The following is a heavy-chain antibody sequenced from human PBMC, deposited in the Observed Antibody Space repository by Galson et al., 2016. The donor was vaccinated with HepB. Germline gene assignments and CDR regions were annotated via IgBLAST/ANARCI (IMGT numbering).Heavy chain of an antibody. CDR2: ISSASSIK. CDR1: GFTFNTYG. J-gene: IGHJ5*02. V-gene: IGHV3-48*04. CDR3: ARDYVPGA. Sequence: SLRLSCADPGFTFNTYGMNWVRQAPGKGLEWVSYISSASSIKYYADSVKGRFTISRDNARHSLYLEMNSLRGEDTAMYYCARDYVPGAWGQGVLVTVSS. D-gene: IGHD3-10*01.